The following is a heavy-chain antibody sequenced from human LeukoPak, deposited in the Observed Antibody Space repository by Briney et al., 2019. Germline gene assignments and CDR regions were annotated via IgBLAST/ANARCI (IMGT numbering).Heavy chain of an antibody. CDR1: GFTFDDYG. CDR2: IYSGGST. Sequence: PGGSLRLSCAASGFTFDDYGMSWVRQAPGKGLEWVSVIYSGGSTYYADSVKGRFTISRDNSKNTLYLQVNSLRPEDTAVYYCARSVAAAAHFDYWGQGTLVTVSS. V-gene: IGHV3-66*02. D-gene: IGHD6-13*01. J-gene: IGHJ4*02. CDR3: ARSVAAAAHFDY.